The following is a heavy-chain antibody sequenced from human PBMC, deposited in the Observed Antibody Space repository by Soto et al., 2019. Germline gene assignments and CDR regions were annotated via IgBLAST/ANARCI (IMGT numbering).Heavy chain of an antibody. V-gene: IGHV1-69*01. Sequence: QEQLVQSGAEVKKPGSSVKVSCKASGGLFSSYPISWVRQVPGQGLEWMGGIIPVFQTAYYTQRFQGRVTITADESTNTAYMELSSLISEDTAIYYCARGGSGYTWFKEFWGQGTLVTVSS. CDR3: ARGGSGYTWFKEF. CDR2: IIPVFQTA. J-gene: IGHJ4*02. CDR1: GGLFSSYP. D-gene: IGHD3-22*01.